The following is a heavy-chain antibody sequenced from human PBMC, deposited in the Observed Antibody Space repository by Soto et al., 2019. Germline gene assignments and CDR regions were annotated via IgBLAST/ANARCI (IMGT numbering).Heavy chain of an antibody. CDR2: IIPISNTA. V-gene: IGHV1-69*13. D-gene: IGHD6-6*01. CDR3: ARDEDFTSSQYFYGLDI. CDR1: GDTFRNHA. Sequence: GASVKVSCKASGDTFRNHAISWVRQAPGQGLEWMGGIIPISNTANYAQKFQGRVSITADEFTRTAYMELSTLRSEDTAVYFCARDEDFTSSQYFYGLDIWGQGTTVTVSS. J-gene: IGHJ6*02.